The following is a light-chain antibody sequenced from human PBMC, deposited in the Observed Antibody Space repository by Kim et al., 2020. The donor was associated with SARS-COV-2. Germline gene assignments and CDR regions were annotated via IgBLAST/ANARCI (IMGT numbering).Light chain of an antibody. CDR1: GLPKQY. CDR2: QDT. Sequence: SYELTQSPSVSVSPGQTARITCSGDGLPKQYVYWYQQKPGQAPVLMIYQDTERPSGIPERFSGSNSGTTATLTISGVQAEDEADYYCQAADYSVAYSVVFGAGTQLTVL. J-gene: IGLJ2*01. V-gene: IGLV3-25*03. CDR3: QAADYSVAYSVV.